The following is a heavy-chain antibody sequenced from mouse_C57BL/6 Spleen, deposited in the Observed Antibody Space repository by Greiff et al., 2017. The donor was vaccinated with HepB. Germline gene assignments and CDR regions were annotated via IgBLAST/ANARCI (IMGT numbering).Heavy chain of an antibody. V-gene: IGHV5-4*01. J-gene: IGHJ2*01. D-gene: IGHD2-4*01. CDR3: AREGRLRDYFDY. CDR1: GFTFSSYA. CDR2: ISDGGSYT. Sequence: EVQGVESGGGLVKPGGSLKLSCAASGFTFSSYAMSWVRQTPEKRLEWVATISDGGSYTYYPDNVKGRFTISRDNAKNNLYLQMSHLKSEDTAMYYCAREGRLRDYFDYWGQGTTLTVSS.